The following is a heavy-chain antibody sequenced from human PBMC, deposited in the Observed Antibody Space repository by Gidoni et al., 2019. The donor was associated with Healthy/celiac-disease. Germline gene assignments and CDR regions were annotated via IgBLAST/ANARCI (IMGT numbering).Heavy chain of an antibody. CDR2: INHSGST. CDR1: GGSFSGYY. D-gene: IGHD6-6*01. V-gene: IGHV4-34*01. Sequence: QVQLQQWGAGLLKPSETLSLTCAVYGGSFSGYYWSWIRQPPGKGLEWIGEINHSGSTNYNPSLKSRVTISVDTSKNQFSLKLSSVTAADTAVYYCASMGDPSIAARPDVSYYYGMDVWGQGTTVTVSS. J-gene: IGHJ6*02. CDR3: ASMGDPSIAARPDVSYYYGMDV.